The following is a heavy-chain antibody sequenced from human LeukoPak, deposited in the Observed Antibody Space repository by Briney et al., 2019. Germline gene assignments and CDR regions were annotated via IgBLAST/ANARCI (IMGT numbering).Heavy chain of an antibody. Sequence: SETLSLTCTVSGGSMSTYYWTWIRQPPGKGLEWIGYMYYSGSTNYNPSLKSRVTISVDTSNNQLSLKLSSVTAADTAVYYCARGSGNYRGGAFDIWGQGTMVTDSS. J-gene: IGHJ3*02. D-gene: IGHD1-26*01. V-gene: IGHV4-59*01. CDR1: GGSMSTYY. CDR3: ARGSGNYRGGAFDI. CDR2: MYYSGST.